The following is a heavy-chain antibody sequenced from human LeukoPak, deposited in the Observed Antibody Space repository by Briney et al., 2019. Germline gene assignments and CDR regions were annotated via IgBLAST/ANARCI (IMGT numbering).Heavy chain of an antibody. CDR3: AREVLHGSGSHYCGIDY. CDR1: GFTFSSYS. Sequence: PGGSLRLSCAASGFTFSSYSMNWVRQAPGKGLEWVSSISSSSSYIYYADSVKGRFTISRDNAKNSLYLQMNSLRAEDTAVYYCAREVLHGSGSHYCGIDYWGQGTLVTVSS. J-gene: IGHJ4*02. D-gene: IGHD3-10*01. V-gene: IGHV3-21*01. CDR2: ISSSSSYI.